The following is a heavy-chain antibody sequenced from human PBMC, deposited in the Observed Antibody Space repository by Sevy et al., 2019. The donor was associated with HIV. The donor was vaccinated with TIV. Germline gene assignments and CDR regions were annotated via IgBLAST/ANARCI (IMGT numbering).Heavy chain of an antibody. CDR3: ARLSEALRLWAYHFYMDV. J-gene: IGHJ6*03. CDR2: IHYSGTT. Sequence: SETLSLTCTVPGDSITSDYWGWIRQSPGKGLEWLGHIHYSGTTTYNPALKSRVSMSLHSSKKQFSLKVNSVTAADTAVYYCARLSEALRLWAYHFYMDVWGKGTPVTVSS. D-gene: IGHD3-16*01. CDR1: GDSITSDY. V-gene: IGHV4-59*08.